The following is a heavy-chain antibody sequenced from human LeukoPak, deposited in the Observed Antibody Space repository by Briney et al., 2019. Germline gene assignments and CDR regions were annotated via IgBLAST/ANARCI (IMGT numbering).Heavy chain of an antibody. D-gene: IGHD3-10*02. Sequence: ASVKVSCKASGYTFTGYYMHWVRQAAGQGLEWMGRINPNSGGTNYAQKFQGRVTMTRDTSISTAYLEPSRLRSDDRAVYYGARDMSPENSQIYGWGQGTLVSVS. CDR3: ARDMSPENSQIYG. CDR1: GYTFTGYY. V-gene: IGHV1-2*06. J-gene: IGHJ4*02. CDR2: INPNSGGT.